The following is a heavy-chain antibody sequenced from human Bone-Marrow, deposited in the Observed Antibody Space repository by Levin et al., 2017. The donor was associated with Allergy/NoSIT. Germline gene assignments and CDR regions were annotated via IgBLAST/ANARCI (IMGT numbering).Heavy chain of an antibody. D-gene: IGHD3-10*01. J-gene: IGHJ5*01. V-gene: IGHV1-2*06. CDR1: GFTFTGSY. CDR2: INPNSGVP. Sequence: ASVKVSCKASGFTFTGSYIHWVRQPPRHGLEWMGRINPNSGVPNYAQRFQDRVAMTRDTSISTAYMELGRLGSDDTAIYYCARYYNSYDSWGQGTLVTVSS. CDR3: ARYYNSYDS.